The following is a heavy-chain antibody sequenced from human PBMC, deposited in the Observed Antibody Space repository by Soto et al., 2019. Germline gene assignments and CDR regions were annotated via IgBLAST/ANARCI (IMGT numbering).Heavy chain of an antibody. CDR1: GYTFSDYS. Sequence: GGSLRLSCAASGYTFSDYSMNWVRQAPGKGLEWVSSISSSSGYIYYADSVKGRFTISRDNAKNSLYLQMNSLRDEDTALYYCARDPSPNWNYGPYYFDYWGQGTLVTVSS. J-gene: IGHJ4*02. CDR3: ARDPSPNWNYGPYYFDY. D-gene: IGHD1-7*01. V-gene: IGHV3-21*01. CDR2: ISSSSGYI.